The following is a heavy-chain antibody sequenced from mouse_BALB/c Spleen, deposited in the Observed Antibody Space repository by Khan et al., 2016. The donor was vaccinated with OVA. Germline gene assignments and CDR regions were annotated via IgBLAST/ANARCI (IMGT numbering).Heavy chain of an antibody. Sequence: QVQLKESGAELARPGASVKMSCKASGYTFTSYTIHWIKQRPGQGLEWIGYINPSSGYTNYNQKFKDKATLTADKSSTTAYMQLSSPTSDDSAVYYCARDGAYYRNDGWFAYWGQGTLVTVSA. D-gene: IGHD2-14*01. CDR2: INPSSGYT. CDR1: GYTFTSYT. CDR3: ARDGAYYRNDGWFAY. V-gene: IGHV1-4*01. J-gene: IGHJ3*01.